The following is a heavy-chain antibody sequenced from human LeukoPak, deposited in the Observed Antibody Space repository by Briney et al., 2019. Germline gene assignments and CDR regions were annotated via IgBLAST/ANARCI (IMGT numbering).Heavy chain of an antibody. D-gene: IGHD5-12*01. J-gene: IGHJ4*02. Sequence: GGSLRLSCAASGFTFSSYGMHWVRQAPGKGLEWVAVISYDGSNKYYADSVKGRFTISRDNAKNSLYLQMNSLRAEDTAVYYCARDGATILAGWGQGTLVTVSS. CDR2: ISYDGSNK. CDR3: ARDGATILAG. V-gene: IGHV3-30*03. CDR1: GFTFSSYG.